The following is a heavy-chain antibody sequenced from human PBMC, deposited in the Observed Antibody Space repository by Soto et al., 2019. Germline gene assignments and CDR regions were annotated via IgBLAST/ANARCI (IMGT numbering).Heavy chain of an antibody. CDR3: ARQHRVISSDLVWIHP. Sequence: PSETLSLTCTVSGGSISRYYWTWIRQPPEKPLEWIGNIYYTGSTTYNPSLKMRGALSIDTYNKQFSLKLTSSTTTDTAMSYCARQHRVISSDLVWIHPWGQGGLVTVSS. CDR1: GGSISRYY. V-gene: IGHV4-59*01. D-gene: IGHD5-18*01. CDR2: IYYTGST. J-gene: IGHJ5*02.